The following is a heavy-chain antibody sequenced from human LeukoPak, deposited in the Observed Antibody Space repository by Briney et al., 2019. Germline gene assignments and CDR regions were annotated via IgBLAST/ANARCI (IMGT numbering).Heavy chain of an antibody. D-gene: IGHD2-2*01. J-gene: IGHJ5*02. V-gene: IGHV5-51*01. CDR2: IYPGDSDT. Sequence: GESLKISCKGSGYSFTSYWIGWVRQMPGKGLEWMGIIYPGDSDTRYSPSFQGQVTISADKSISTAYLQWSSLKASDTAMYYCARLGCSSTSCYLQGVGNWFDPWGQGTLVTVSS. CDR3: ARLGCSSTSCYLQGVGNWFDP. CDR1: GYSFTSYW.